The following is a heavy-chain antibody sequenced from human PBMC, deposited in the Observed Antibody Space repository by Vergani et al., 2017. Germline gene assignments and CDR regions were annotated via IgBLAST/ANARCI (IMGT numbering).Heavy chain of an antibody. V-gene: IGHV3-33*01. J-gene: IGHJ6*03. Sequence: QVQLVESGGGVVQPGRSLRLSCAASGFTFSSYGMHWVRQAPGKGLEWVAVIWYDGSNKYYADSVKGRFTLSRDNSKNTLYLQMNSLRAEDTAVYYCARDSIAAAQRGYYYYMYVWGKGTTVTVSS. CDR3: ARDSIAAAQRGYYYYMYV. CDR2: IWYDGSNK. D-gene: IGHD6-13*01. CDR1: GFTFSSYG.